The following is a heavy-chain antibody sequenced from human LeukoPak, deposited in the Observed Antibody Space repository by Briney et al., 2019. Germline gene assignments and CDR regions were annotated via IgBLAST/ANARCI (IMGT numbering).Heavy chain of an antibody. CDR1: GFTFSSYD. J-gene: IGHJ4*02. D-gene: IGHD6-19*01. CDR2: ISNSGGRT. Sequence: GGSLRLSCAASGFTFSSYDMGWARQAPGKGLEWVSGISNSGGRTYYADSVKGRFTISRDNFKNTLYLQVNSLRAEDTAVYYCAKDSRRTSGWYYFDYWGQGALVTVSS. V-gene: IGHV3-23*01. CDR3: AKDSRRTSGWYYFDY.